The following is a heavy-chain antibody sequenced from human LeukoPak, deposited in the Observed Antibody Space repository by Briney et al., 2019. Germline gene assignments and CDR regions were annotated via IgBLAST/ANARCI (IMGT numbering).Heavy chain of an antibody. V-gene: IGHV3-21*01. Sequence: GGSLRLSCAASGFPFSTYTVSWVRQAPGKGLQWVSSIIGGDATIYYADSVKGRFTISRNNAKNSLYLQMNSLRAEDTAVYYCARGGRSSSLGDYWGQGTLVTVSS. J-gene: IGHJ4*02. CDR1: GFPFSTYT. D-gene: IGHD6-6*01. CDR2: IIGGDATI. CDR3: ARGGRSSSLGDY.